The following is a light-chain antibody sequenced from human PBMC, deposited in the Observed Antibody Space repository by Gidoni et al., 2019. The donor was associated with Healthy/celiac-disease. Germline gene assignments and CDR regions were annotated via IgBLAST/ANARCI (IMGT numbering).Light chain of an antibody. CDR3: SSYTSSSVV. V-gene: IGLV2-14*01. J-gene: IGLJ2*01. CDR1: SSDVGGYNY. Sequence: QSALTQPASVSGSPGQSSPISCTGTSSDVGGYNYVSWYQQHPGKAPKLMIYDVSNRPSGVSNRFSGSKSGNTASLTISGLQAEDEADYYCSSYTSSSVVFGGGTKLTVL. CDR2: DVS.